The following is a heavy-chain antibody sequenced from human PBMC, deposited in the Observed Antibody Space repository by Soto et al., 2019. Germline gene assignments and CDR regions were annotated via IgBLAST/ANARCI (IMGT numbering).Heavy chain of an antibody. D-gene: IGHD3-16*01. CDR1: GFTFSSYG. CDR3: ARARGGYVWDGTDV. Sequence: GGSLRLSCAASGFTFSSYGMHWVRQAPGKGLEWVAVIWYDGSNKYYADSVKGRFTISRDNSKNTLYLQMNSLRAEDTAVYYCARARGGYVWDGTDVWGQGTTVTVSS. J-gene: IGHJ6*02. CDR2: IWYDGSNK. V-gene: IGHV3-33*01.